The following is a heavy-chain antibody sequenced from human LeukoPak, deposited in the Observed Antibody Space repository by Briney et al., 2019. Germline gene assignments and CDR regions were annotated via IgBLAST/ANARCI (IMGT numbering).Heavy chain of an antibody. CDR3: AREDCSGGSCYSDWAY. Sequence: GASVKVSCKASGGTFNSYAISWVRQAPGQGLEWMGRIIPIFGIANYAQKFQGRVTITADKSTSTAYMELSSLRSEDTAVYYCAREDCSGGSCYSDWAYWGQGTLVTVSS. CDR2: IIPIFGIA. D-gene: IGHD2-15*01. V-gene: IGHV1-69*04. CDR1: GGTFNSYA. J-gene: IGHJ4*02.